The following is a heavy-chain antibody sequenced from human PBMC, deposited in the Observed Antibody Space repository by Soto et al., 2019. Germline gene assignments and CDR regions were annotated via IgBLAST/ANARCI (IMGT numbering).Heavy chain of an antibody. CDR1: GFTFSSYA. D-gene: IGHD4-17*01. V-gene: IGHV3-23*01. J-gene: IGHJ6*02. CDR3: AKEALDYGDYTIRVYGMDV. Sequence: PGGSLRLSCAASGFTFSSYAMSWVRQAPGKGLEWVSAISGSGGSTYYADSVKGRFTISRDNSKNTLYLQMNSLRAEDTAVYYCAKEALDYGDYTIRVYGMDVWGQGTTVTVSS. CDR2: ISGSGGST.